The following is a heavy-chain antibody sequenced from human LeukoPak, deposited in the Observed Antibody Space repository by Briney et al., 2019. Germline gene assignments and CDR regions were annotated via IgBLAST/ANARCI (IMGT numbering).Heavy chain of an antibody. CDR1: GFTFSSYG. CDR3: ASSSVGRLQH. V-gene: IGHV3-30*03. CDR2: ISYDGSNK. J-gene: IGHJ1*01. Sequence: GGSLRLSCAASGFTFSSYGMHWVRQAPGKGLEWVAVISYDGSNKYYADSVKGRFTISRDNSKNTLYLQMNSLRAEDTAVYYCASSSVGRLQHWGQGTLVTVSS.